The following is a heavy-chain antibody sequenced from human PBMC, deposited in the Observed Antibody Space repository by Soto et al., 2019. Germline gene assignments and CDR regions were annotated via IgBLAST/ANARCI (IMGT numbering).Heavy chain of an antibody. Sequence: GGSLRLSCAASGFTFSSYAMSWVRQAPGKGLEWVSAISRSGGSTYYADSVKGRITISRDNSKKTLYLQMNSLRAEDTAVYYCSKPETPERRAAAGTGWFDPWGQGTLVTVSS. CDR3: SKPETPERRAAAGTGWFDP. CDR2: ISRSGGST. CDR1: GFTFSSYA. J-gene: IGHJ5*02. V-gene: IGHV3-23*01. D-gene: IGHD6-13*01.